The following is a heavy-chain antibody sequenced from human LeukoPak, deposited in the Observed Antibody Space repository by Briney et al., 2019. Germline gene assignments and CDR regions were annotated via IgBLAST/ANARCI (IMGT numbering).Heavy chain of an antibody. CDR2: IYYSGST. J-gene: IGHJ4*02. CDR1: GGSISGYY. Sequence: SETLSLTCTVSGGSISGYYWTWIRQPPGKGLEWIGYIYYSGSTNYNPSLKSRVTISVDTSKNQFSLKLSSVTAADTAVYYCARWEQGDYDFWSGYPTLDYWGQGTLVTVSS. V-gene: IGHV4-59*01. CDR3: ARWEQGDYDFWSGYPTLDY. D-gene: IGHD3-3*01.